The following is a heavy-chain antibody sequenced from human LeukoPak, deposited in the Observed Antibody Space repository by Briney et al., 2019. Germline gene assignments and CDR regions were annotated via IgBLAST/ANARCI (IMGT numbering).Heavy chain of an antibody. CDR1: GYTFTSYG. CDR2: ISSYNGNT. J-gene: IGHJ4*02. Sequence: GASVKVSWKASGYTFTSYGINWVRQAPGQGLEWMGWISSYNGNTKYAQKLHGRVTLTTDTSTSTAYMELRSLTSDDTALYYCTRSYLGQAAAGDYWGQGTLVTVSS. V-gene: IGHV1-18*01. CDR3: TRSYLGQAAAGDY. D-gene: IGHD6-13*01.